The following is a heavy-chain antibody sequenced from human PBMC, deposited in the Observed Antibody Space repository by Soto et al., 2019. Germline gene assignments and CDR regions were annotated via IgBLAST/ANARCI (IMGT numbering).Heavy chain of an antibody. CDR3: ARASNTYDSSGPSPSLYYYYGMDV. CDR2: IYYSEDT. D-gene: IGHD3-22*01. V-gene: IGHV4-30-4*01. J-gene: IGHJ6*02. CDR1: GGSISSGDYY. Sequence: PSETLSLTCTVSGGSISSGDYYWSWIRQPPGKGLEWIGYIYYSEDTYSNPSLKSRVTISIDTSKNQFSLKLSSVTAADTAVYYCARASNTYDSSGPSPSLYYYYGMDVWGQGTTVTVSS.